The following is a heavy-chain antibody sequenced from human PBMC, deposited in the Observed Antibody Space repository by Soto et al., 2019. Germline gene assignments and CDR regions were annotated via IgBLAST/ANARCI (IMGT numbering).Heavy chain of an antibody. CDR2: IYWDDDK. Sequence: QITLKESGPTLVKPTQTLTLTCTFSGFSLSTKGVGVGWIRQPPGEALEWLAVIYWDDDKRYNPSLKSRLTITKDTSRNQVVLSMTNMDPGDTATYYCAHLMITFVGVIGDDAFDIWGQGTMVIVSS. CDR1: GFSLSTKGVG. V-gene: IGHV2-5*02. J-gene: IGHJ3*02. CDR3: AHLMITFVGVIGDDAFDI. D-gene: IGHD3-16*02.